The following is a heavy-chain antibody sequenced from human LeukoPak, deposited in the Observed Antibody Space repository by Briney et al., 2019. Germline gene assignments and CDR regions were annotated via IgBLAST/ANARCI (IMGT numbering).Heavy chain of an antibody. CDR1: GFTFSSYS. CDR2: ISSSSSYI. CDR3: ARALARLFFGDSSTDDWFDP. V-gene: IGHV3-21*01. J-gene: IGHJ5*02. Sequence: GGSLRLSCAASGFTFSSYSMNWVRQAPGKGLEWVSSISSSSSYIYYADSVKGRFTISRDNAKNSLYLQMNSLRAEDTAVYYCARALARLFFGDSSTDDWFDPWGQGTLVTVSS. D-gene: IGHD3-16*01.